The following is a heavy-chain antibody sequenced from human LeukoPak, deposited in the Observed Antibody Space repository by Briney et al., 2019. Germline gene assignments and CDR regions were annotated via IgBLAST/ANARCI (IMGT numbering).Heavy chain of an antibody. Sequence: EASVKVSCKASGGTFSSYAISWVRQAPGQGLEWMGGIIPIFGTANYAQKFQGRVMITADESTSTAYMELSSLRSEDTAVYYCASRVGVGSYWFDPWGQGTLVTVSS. D-gene: IGHD1-26*01. CDR2: IIPIFGTA. V-gene: IGHV1-69*13. CDR1: GGTFSSYA. J-gene: IGHJ5*02. CDR3: ASRVGVGSYWFDP.